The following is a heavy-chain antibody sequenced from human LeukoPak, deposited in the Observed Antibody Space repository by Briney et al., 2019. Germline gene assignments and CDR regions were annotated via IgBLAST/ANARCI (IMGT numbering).Heavy chain of an antibody. V-gene: IGHV1-46*01. Sequence: ASVKVSCKAFGYTFTNNWMHWVRQAPGQGPEWMGLISPTGGSTAYAQKFQGRVTLTRDMSTSTDYLELSSLRSEDTAVYYCARDFYQRGDWGQGTLVTVSS. CDR1: GYTFTNNW. D-gene: IGHD2/OR15-2a*01. J-gene: IGHJ4*02. CDR2: ISPTGGST. CDR3: ARDFYQRGD.